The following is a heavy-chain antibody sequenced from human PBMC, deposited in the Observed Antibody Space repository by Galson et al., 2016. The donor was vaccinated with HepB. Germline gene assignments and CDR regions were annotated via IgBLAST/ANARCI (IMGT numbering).Heavy chain of an antibody. CDR2: INQDGSEK. CDR1: GFMFSTYW. V-gene: IGHV3-7*03. CDR3: ARDAGYHQIDY. Sequence: SLRLSCAASGFMFSTYWMTWVRQAPGKGLEWVANINQDGSEKYHVDFVKGRFTISKDNGKNSLFLQLNSLRAEDTAVYYCARDAGYHQIDYWGQGTLVTVSS. J-gene: IGHJ4*02. D-gene: IGHD3-16*02.